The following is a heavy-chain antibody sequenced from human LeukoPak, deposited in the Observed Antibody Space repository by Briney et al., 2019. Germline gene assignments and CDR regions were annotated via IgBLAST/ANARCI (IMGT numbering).Heavy chain of an antibody. J-gene: IGHJ3*02. V-gene: IGHV4-30-4*01. CDR3: ARVLARYDFWSGSQGPLYAFDI. CDR1: GGSISSGDYY. Sequence: SETLFLTCTVSGGSISSGDYYWSWIRQPPGKGLEWIGYIYYSGSTYYNPSLKSRVTISVDTSKNQFSLKLSSVTAADTAVYYCARVLARYDFWSGSQGPLYAFDIWGQGTMVTVSS. CDR2: IYYSGST. D-gene: IGHD3-3*01.